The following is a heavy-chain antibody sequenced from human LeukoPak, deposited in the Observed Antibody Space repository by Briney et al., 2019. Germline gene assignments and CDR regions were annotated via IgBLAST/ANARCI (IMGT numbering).Heavy chain of an antibody. D-gene: IGHD4-23*01. CDR1: GFIFSNYN. CDR2: IYPGDSDT. V-gene: IGHV5-51*01. J-gene: IGHJ3*01. CDR3: ARPRLAGDNFDGFHF. Sequence: GGSLRLSCSASGFIFSNYNMNWVRQAPGKGLEWMGIIYPGDSDTRYSPSFQGQVTISADKSISTAYLQWSSLKASDTAIYYCARPRLAGDNFDGFHFWGQGTKVTVSS.